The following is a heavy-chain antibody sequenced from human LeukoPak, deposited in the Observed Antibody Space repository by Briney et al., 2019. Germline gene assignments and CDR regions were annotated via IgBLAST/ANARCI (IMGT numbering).Heavy chain of an antibody. V-gene: IGHV4-61*09. CDR3: AREALGVGAAFV. D-gene: IGHD1-26*01. CDR2: VYTNGTT. J-gene: IGHJ4*02. Sequence: SETLSLTCTVSGASITSGSFYWTWIRQPAGKGLEWIGHVYTNGTTNYNPSLKSRVAISLDTSKNQFSLRLTSVTAADTAMYYCAREALGVGAAFVWGQGTLVAVSS. CDR1: GASITSGSFY.